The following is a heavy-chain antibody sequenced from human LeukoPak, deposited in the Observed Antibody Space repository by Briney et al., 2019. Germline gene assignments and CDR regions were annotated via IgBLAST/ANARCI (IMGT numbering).Heavy chain of an antibody. D-gene: IGHD6-6*01. V-gene: IGHV3-33*06. J-gene: IGHJ4*02. CDR3: AKSISRSAAHVFDY. CDR1: GVTFSSYG. CDR2: IWYDGSNK. Sequence: PGRSLRLSCAASGVTFSSYGMHWVRQAPGKGLEWVAVIWYDGSNKYYADSVKGRFTISRDNSKNTLYLQKNSLRAEDTAVYYCAKSISRSAAHVFDYWGQGTLVTVSS.